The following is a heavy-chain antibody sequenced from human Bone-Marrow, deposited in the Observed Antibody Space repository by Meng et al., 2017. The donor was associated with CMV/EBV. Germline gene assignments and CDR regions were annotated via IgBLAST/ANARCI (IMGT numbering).Heavy chain of an antibody. V-gene: IGHV3-21*01. CDR2: ISSSSTSI. CDR3: ATRHCSNGICPLDD. D-gene: IGHD2-8*01. Sequence: GGSLRLSCVASGVTFSSYSMNWVRQTPGKGLEWVSSISSSSTSIYYAASVKGRFTISRDNAKNSLFLQMNSLRAEDTAVYYCATRHCSNGICPLDDWGQGTLVTVSS. J-gene: IGHJ4*02. CDR1: GVTFSSYS.